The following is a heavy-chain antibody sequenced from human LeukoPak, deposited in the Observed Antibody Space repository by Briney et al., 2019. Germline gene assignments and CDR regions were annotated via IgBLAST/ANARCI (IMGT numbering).Heavy chain of an antibody. CDR3: ATAGIPKWELSN. V-gene: IGHV1-24*01. J-gene: IGHJ4*02. Sequence: ASVKVSFKVSGYTLTELSMHWVRQAPGKGLEWMGGFDPEDGETIYAQKFQGRVTMTEDTSTDTAYMELSSLRSEDTAVYYCATAGIPKWELSNWGQGTLVTVSS. CDR1: GYTLTELS. CDR2: FDPEDGET. D-gene: IGHD1-26*01.